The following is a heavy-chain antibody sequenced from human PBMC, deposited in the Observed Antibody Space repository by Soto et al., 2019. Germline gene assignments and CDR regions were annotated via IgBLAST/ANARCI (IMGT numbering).Heavy chain of an antibody. Sequence: QVQLVQSGAEVKKPGSSVKVSCKASGGTFSTYTISWVRQAPGQGLEWLGRIIPLFGLPNHAQKFQDRVTITADKSTDTAYLEMNSLRPEDTAVYYCAFDVQTGVVYFDNWGQGTLFTVSS. CDR3: AFDVQTGVVYFDN. CDR2: IIPLFGLP. V-gene: IGHV1-69*02. D-gene: IGHD1-1*01. CDR1: GGTFSTYT. J-gene: IGHJ4*02.